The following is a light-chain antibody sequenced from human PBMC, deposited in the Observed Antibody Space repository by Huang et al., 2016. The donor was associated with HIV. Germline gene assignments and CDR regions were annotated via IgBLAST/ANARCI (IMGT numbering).Light chain of an antibody. CDR1: QSLVHSDGNTY. Sequence: DVMMTQSPLSLPVTLGQPASISCRSSQSLVHSDGNTYLNWFQQRPGQSPRRLIYKVSNRDSGAPDRLSGSGSGTDCTLKISRVEAEDVGVYYCMQGTHPYTFGQGTKLEIK. CDR2: KVS. J-gene: IGKJ2*01. CDR3: MQGTHPYT. V-gene: IGKV2-30*02.